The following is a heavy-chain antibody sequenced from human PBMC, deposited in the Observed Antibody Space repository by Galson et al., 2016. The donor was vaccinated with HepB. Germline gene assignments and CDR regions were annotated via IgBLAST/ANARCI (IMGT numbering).Heavy chain of an antibody. CDR2: IDWDGDK. J-gene: IGHJ4*02. Sequence: PALVKPTQTLTLTCAFSGFSLSASGMCVSWIRQPPGRALEWLARIDWDGDKFYNTSLKTRLSISKDTSKNQVVLTITNMDPVDTATYFCARIRVTNFRGVPLYYFDQWGPGTLVTVSS. CDR1: GFSLSASGMC. CDR3: ARIRVTNFRGVPLYYFDQ. D-gene: IGHD3-10*01. V-gene: IGHV2-70*17.